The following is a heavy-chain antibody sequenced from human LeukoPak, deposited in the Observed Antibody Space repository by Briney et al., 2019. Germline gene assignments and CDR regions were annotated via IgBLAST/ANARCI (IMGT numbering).Heavy chain of an antibody. J-gene: IGHJ4*02. D-gene: IGHD3-22*01. CDR1: GFTFNSYW. CDR2: INHSGST. Sequence: LSCAASGFTFNSYWMSWIRQPPGKGLEWIGEINHSGSTNYNPSLKSRVTISVDTSKNQFSLKLSSVTAADTAVYYCARGSRRVVITPLDYWGQGTLVTVSS. V-gene: IGHV4-34*01. CDR3: ARGSRRVVITPLDY.